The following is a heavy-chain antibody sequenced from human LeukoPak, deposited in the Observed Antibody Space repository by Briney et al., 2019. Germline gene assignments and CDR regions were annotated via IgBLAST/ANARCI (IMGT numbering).Heavy chain of an antibody. Sequence: SETLSLTCTVSGGPISTYYWSWIRQPAGKGLEWIGRIFATGRTNYDPSLMSRVTMSIDTSKNQFSLRLTSVTAADTAVYYCARENSASYREFDSWGQGTQVTVSS. CDR2: IFATGRT. D-gene: IGHD1-26*01. J-gene: IGHJ4*02. CDR1: GGPISTYY. CDR3: ARENSASYREFDS. V-gene: IGHV4-4*07.